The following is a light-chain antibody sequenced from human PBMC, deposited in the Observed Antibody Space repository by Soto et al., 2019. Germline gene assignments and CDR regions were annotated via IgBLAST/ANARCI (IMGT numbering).Light chain of an antibody. V-gene: IGLV2-18*02. CDR1: SSDVGSYNR. CDR3: SSYTSSRGVV. J-gene: IGLJ2*01. Sequence: QLVLTQPPSVSGSPGQSVTISCTGTSSDVGSYNRVSWYQQPPGTAPKLMIYEVSNRPSGVPDRFSGSKSGNTASLTISGLQAEDEADYYCSSYTSSRGVVFGGGTKLTVL. CDR2: EVS.